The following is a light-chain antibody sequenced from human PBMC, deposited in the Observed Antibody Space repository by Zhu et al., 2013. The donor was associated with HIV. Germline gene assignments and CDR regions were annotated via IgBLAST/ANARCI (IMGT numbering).Light chain of an antibody. Sequence: EIVLTQSPGTLSLSPGERATLSCRASQSVSSSYLAWYQQKPGQAPRLLIYGASSRASGIPGRFSGSGSGTDFTLTISGLEPEDFAVYYCQQYGSSPPFTFGPGTKVDSK. CDR2: GAS. J-gene: IGKJ3*01. V-gene: IGKV3-20*01. CDR3: QQYGSSPPFT. CDR1: QSVSSSY.